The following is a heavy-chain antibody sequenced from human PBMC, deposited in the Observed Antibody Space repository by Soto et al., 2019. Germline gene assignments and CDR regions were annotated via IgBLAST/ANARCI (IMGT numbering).Heavy chain of an antibody. J-gene: IGHJ4*02. D-gene: IGHD5-12*01. CDR3: ARVRRDGSDATMNFDY. CDR1: GYTFSNYG. Sequence: ASVKVSCKASGYTFSNYGIHWVRQAPGQRLEWMGLINAGNGNTKYSQKFQGRVTLTADKSTSTAYMELSSLRSEDTAVYYCARVRRDGSDATMNFDYWGQGTLVTVSS. V-gene: IGHV1-3*01. CDR2: INAGNGNT.